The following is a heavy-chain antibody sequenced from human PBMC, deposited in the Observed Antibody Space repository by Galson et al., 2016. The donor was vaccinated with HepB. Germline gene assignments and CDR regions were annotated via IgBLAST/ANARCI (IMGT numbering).Heavy chain of an antibody. J-gene: IGHJ5*02. V-gene: IGHV3-15*07. CDR2: IKSKTDGGTT. Sequence: SLRLSCAASGFSFSHAWMHWVRQAPGKGLEWVGRIKSKTDGGTTDYAAPVKGRFAISRDDSKNTLYLQMNRLKTEDTGVYYCTVAATYDFWSGYYMLDPWGQGTLVTVS. D-gene: IGHD3-3*01. CDR3: TVAATYDFWSGYYMLDP. CDR1: GFSFSHAW.